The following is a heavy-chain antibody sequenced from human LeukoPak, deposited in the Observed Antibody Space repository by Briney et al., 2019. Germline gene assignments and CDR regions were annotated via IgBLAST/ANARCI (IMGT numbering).Heavy chain of an antibody. Sequence: SETLSLTCAVYGGSFSGYYWSWIRQPPGKGLEWIGEINHSGSTNYNPSLKSRVTISVDTSKNQFSLKLSSVTAADTAVYYCASPGGYCSSTSCYSAYFQHWGLGTLVTVSS. CDR2: INHSGST. CDR1: GGSFSGYY. CDR3: ASPGGYCSSTSCYSAYFQH. J-gene: IGHJ1*01. V-gene: IGHV4-34*01. D-gene: IGHD2-2*02.